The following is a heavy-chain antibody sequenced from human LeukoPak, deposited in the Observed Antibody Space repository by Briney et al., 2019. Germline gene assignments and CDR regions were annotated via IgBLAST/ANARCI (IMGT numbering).Heavy chain of an antibody. Sequence: SETLSLTCTVSGGSISTSSYYWGWVRQPPGKGLEWIGSIYYSGTTYYNPSLKSRVTISLDTSKNQFSLKLSSVTAADTAVYYCARDKGGLGRGYYYMDVWGKGTTVTVSS. CDR3: ARDKGGLGRGYYYMDV. D-gene: IGHD3/OR15-3a*01. CDR2: IYYSGTT. CDR1: GGSISTSSYY. J-gene: IGHJ6*03. V-gene: IGHV4-39*07.